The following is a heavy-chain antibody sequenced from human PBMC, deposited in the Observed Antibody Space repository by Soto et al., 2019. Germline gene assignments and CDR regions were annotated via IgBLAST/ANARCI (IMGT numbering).Heavy chain of an antibody. J-gene: IGHJ4*02. V-gene: IGHV1-69*13. Sequence: GASVKVSCKASGGTFNKYAIDWLRQAAGQGLEWMGGITPLFGTPNYAQRFQGRVTISADEVTSTAYMELRSLRSDDTGVYYCARQFDYDTSGYYYAYWGQGTLVTVSS. CDR1: GGTFNKYA. CDR3: ARQFDYDTSGYYYAY. CDR2: ITPLFGTP. D-gene: IGHD3-22*01.